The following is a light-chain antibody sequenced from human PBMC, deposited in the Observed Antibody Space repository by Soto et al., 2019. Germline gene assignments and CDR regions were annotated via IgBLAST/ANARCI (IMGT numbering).Light chain of an antibody. Sequence: IQMTQSPSTLSASVGDRVTITCRASQSISYWLAWYQQKPGKVPEVLIYKASSLGSGVPPRFSGRGSGTEFTLTISSLQPDDFATYYCLQYNSYPVTFGGGTRVEIK. CDR3: LQYNSYPVT. V-gene: IGKV1-5*03. CDR2: KAS. CDR1: QSISYW. J-gene: IGKJ4*01.